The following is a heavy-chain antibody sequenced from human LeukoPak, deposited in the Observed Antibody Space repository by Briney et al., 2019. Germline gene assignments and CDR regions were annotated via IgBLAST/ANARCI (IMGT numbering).Heavy chain of an antibody. CDR2: ITGNGDTT. V-gene: IGHV3-64*02. D-gene: IGHD3-10*01. CDR1: GFTLIIYV. Sequence: GGSVSLSCAACGFTLIIYVLQWVPQAPGKGLESVLAITGNGDTTYYADSVKGRFTISRDNPKNTLYLQMGSLRTEDMAVYYCAREGDSGTYDYWGQGTLVTVSS. CDR3: AREGDSGTYDY. J-gene: IGHJ4*02.